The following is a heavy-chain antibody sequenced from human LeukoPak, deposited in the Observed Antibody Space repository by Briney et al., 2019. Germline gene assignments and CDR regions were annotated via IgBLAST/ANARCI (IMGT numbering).Heavy chain of an antibody. D-gene: IGHD3-9*01. CDR1: GFIFRNYA. Sequence: GASLRLSCAASGFIFRNYAMSCVRDAPGKGLEGGSAITGSGDNTFYAESVKGRVTISRDNSKNTLNVEMNTLRAEDTAVYYCAKWGDYDILTGYYVSDFWGQGTLVTVSS. CDR3: AKWGDYDILTGYYVSDF. V-gene: IGHV3-23*01. J-gene: IGHJ4*02. CDR2: ITGSGDNT.